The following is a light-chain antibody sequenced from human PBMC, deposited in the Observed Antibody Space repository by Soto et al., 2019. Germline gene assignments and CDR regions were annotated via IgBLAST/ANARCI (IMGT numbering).Light chain of an antibody. CDR3: QQYGSSPYT. CDR2: DAS. J-gene: IGKJ2*01. Sequence: EIVLTHSPATLSLSPGERATLSFGAIQSVSSSYLAWYQQKPGLAPRLLIYDASSRATGIPDRFSGSGSGTDFTLTISRLEPEDFAVDYCQQYGSSPYTFGQGTKLEIK. V-gene: IGKV3D-20*01. CDR1: QSVSSSY.